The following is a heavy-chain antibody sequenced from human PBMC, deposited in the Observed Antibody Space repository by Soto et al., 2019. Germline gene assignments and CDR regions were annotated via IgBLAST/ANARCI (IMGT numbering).Heavy chain of an antibody. D-gene: IGHD2-2*01. V-gene: IGHV1-18*01. J-gene: IGHJ6*02. CDR3: ARNPLLVVPAAYYYYGMDV. CDR1: GYTFTIYG. CDR2: INPNDGNT. Sequence: ASVKVSCKASGYTFTIYGISWVRQAPGQGLEWMGRINPNDGNTSYAQKFQGRVTMTRDTSTSTVYMELSSLRSEDTAVYYCARNPLLVVPAAYYYYGMDVWGQGTTVTVSS.